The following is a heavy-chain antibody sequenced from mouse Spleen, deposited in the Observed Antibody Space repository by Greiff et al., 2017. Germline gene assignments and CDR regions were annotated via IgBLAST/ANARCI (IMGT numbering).Heavy chain of an antibody. Sequence: VQLQQSGAELVKPGASVKLSCTASGFNIKDYYMHWVKQRTEQGLEWIGRIDPEDGETKYAPKFQGKATLTVDKSSSTAYMQLSSLTSEDSAVYYCARGAYYGYYDYWGQGTTLTVSS. J-gene: IGHJ2*01. V-gene: IGHV14-2*01. D-gene: IGHD1-1*01. CDR3: ARGAYYGYYDY. CDR1: GFNIKDYY. CDR2: IDPEDGET.